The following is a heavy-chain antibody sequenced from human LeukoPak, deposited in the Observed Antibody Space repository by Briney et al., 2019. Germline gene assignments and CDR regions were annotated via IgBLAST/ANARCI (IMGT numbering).Heavy chain of an antibody. CDR1: GGSFSGYY. Sequence: PSETLSLTCAVYGGSFSGYYWSWIRQPPGKGLEWIGEINHSGSTNYNPSLKSRVTISVDTSKNQFSLKLSSVTAADTAVYYCARSPYCSSTSCYYYYYMDVWGKGTTVTVSS. V-gene: IGHV4-34*01. J-gene: IGHJ6*03. D-gene: IGHD2-2*01. CDR2: INHSGST. CDR3: ARSPYCSSTSCYYYYYMDV.